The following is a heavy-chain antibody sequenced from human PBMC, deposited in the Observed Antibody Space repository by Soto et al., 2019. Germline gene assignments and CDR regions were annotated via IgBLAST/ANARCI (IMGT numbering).Heavy chain of an antibody. D-gene: IGHD3-3*01. CDR3: TTENTYYDFWSGYYRNWFDP. V-gene: IGHV3-15*01. Sequence: EVQLVESGGGLVKPGGSLRLSCAASGFTFSNAWMSWVRQAPGKGLEWVGRIKSKTDGGTTDYAAPVKGRFTISRDDSKIKLYLQKNSRNTEDTAVDYCTTENTYYDFWSGYYRNWFDPWGQGTLVTVSS. CDR2: IKSKTDGGTT. CDR1: GFTFSNAW. J-gene: IGHJ5*02.